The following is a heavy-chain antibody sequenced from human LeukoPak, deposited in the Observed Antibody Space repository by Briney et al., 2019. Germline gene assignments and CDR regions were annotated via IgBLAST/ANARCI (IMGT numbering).Heavy chain of an antibody. CDR1: GFTVSRNY. CDR2: IYSGGNT. V-gene: IGHV3-66*01. CDR3: ARKTDSGGQGDY. J-gene: IGHJ4*02. D-gene: IGHD3-22*01. Sequence: PGGSLRLSCAASGFTVSRNYMSWVRQAPGKGLECVSVIYSGGNTYYTDSAKGRFTISRDNSKNTLYLQMNSLRAEDTAVYYCARKTDSGGQGDYWGPGTLVTVSS.